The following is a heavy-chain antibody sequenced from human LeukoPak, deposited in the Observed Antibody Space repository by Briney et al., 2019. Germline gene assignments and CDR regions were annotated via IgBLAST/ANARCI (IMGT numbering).Heavy chain of an antibody. Sequence: ASVKVSCKASGYTFTSYAMNWVRQAPGQGLEWMGWININTGNPTYAQGFTGRFVFSLDTSVSTAYLQISSLKAEDTAVYYCARGGDIVVVPAAMDYWGQGTLVTVSS. CDR3: ARGGDIVVVPAAMDY. CDR1: GYTFTSYA. D-gene: IGHD2-2*01. V-gene: IGHV7-4-1*02. J-gene: IGHJ4*02. CDR2: ININTGNP.